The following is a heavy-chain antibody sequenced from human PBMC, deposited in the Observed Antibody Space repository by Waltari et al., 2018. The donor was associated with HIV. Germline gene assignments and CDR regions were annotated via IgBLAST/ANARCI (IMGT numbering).Heavy chain of an antibody. CDR2: INHSGST. CDR1: GGSFSGYY. Sequence: QVQLQQWGAGLLKPSETLSLTCAVYGGSFSGYYWSWIRQPPGKGLEWIGEINHSGSTNYNPSLKSRVTISVETSKNQFSLKLGSGTAADTAVYYCARGQDYDFWSGYYYDYWGQGTLVTVSS. D-gene: IGHD3-3*01. CDR3: ARGQDYDFWSGYYYDY. J-gene: IGHJ4*02. V-gene: IGHV4-34*01.